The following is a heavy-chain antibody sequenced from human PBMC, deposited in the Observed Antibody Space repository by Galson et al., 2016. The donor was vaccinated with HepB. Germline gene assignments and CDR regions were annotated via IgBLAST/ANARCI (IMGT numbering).Heavy chain of an antibody. Sequence: SVKVSCKASGGTFNSYAISWVRQAPGQGLQWMGRVIVFLGIANYAQKFQGRATITADKSTSTAYLELSSLTSEETAVYYCSRGIRDGYNWLHGDYWGQGTRFTVSS. CDR2: VIVFLGIA. CDR3: SRGIRDGYNWLHGDY. D-gene: IGHD5-24*01. V-gene: IGHV1-69*04. J-gene: IGHJ4*02. CDR1: GGTFNSYA.